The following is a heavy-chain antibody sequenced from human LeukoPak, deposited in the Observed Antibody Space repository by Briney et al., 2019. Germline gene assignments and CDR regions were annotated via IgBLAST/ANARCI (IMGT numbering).Heavy chain of an antibody. D-gene: IGHD3-22*01. CDR3: ARDLYYYDSSGYSTDAFDI. Sequence: ASVKVSCKASGYSFTGYYMHWVRQAPGQGLEWMGWINPNSGGTNCAQKFQGRVTMTRDTSISTAYMELSRLRSDDTAVYYCARDLYYYDSSGYSTDAFDIWGQGTMVTVSS. V-gene: IGHV1-2*02. J-gene: IGHJ3*02. CDR2: INPNSGGT. CDR1: GYSFTGYY.